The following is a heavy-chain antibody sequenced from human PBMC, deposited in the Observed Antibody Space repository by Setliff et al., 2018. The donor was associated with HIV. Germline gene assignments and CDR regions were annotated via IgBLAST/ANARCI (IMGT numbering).Heavy chain of an antibody. Sequence: GGSLRLSCAASGFPFSTYAMNWVRQAPGKGLEWVSRIDSDGSDTNYADSVRGRFTISRDNAKNTVYLQLTSLRAEDTAVYYCARGPQYNFWGGYLGLWGQGTLVTVSS. D-gene: IGHD3-3*01. J-gene: IGHJ4*02. CDR3: ARGPQYNFWGGYLGL. CDR1: GFPFSTYA. CDR2: IDSDGSDT. V-gene: IGHV3-74*01.